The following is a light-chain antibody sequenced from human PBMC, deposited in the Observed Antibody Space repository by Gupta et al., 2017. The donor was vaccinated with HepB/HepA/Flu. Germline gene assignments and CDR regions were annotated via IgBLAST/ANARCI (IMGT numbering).Light chain of an antibody. V-gene: IGLV1-44*01. Sequence: QSVLTQPPSASATPGQWVNISCSGSSSNIGSNPVHWFQKLPGTAPKLLISNNNQRPSGVPDRFSGSNYGTSASLAISGLQSGDDADYYCATWDNTLSVWVFGGGTKLTVL. CDR2: NNN. J-gene: IGLJ3*02. CDR1: SSNIGSNP. CDR3: ATWDNTLSVWV.